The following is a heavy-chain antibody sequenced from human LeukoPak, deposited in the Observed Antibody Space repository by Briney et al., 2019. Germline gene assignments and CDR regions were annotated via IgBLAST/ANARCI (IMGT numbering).Heavy chain of an antibody. J-gene: IGHJ3*02. CDR2: IYYSGST. V-gene: IGHV4-39*01. CDR3: ARHKGDILTALNI. D-gene: IGHD3-9*01. CDR1: GGSISSSSYY. Sequence: PSETLSLTCTVSGGSISSSSYYWGWIRQPPGKGLEWIGSIYYSGSTYYNPSLKSRVTISVDTSKNQFSLKLSSVTAADTAVYYCARHKGDILTALNIWGQGTMVTVSS.